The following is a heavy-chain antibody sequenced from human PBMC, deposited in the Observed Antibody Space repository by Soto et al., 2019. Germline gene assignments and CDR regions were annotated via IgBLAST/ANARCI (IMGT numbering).Heavy chain of an antibody. CDR1: GGSFSGYY. CDR3: ARGLFGY. CDR2: INHSGST. V-gene: IGHV4-34*01. Sequence: QVQLQQWGAGLLKPSETLSLTCAVYGGSFSGYYWSWIRQPPGKGLEWMGEINHSGSTNYNPSLGXRXNIAVDTSKNQFSLKLSSVTAADTAVYYCARGLFGYWGQGTLVTVSS. D-gene: IGHD3-10*02. J-gene: IGHJ4*02.